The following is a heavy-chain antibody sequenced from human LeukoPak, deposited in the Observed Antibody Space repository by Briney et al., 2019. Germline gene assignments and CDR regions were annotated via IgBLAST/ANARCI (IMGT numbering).Heavy chain of an antibody. CDR3: ARATGLTSHVPFDY. Sequence: SGTLSLTCAVYGGSFSGYYWSWIRQPPGKGLEWIGEINHSGSTNYNPSLKSRVTISVDTSKNQFSLKLSSVTAADTAVYYCARATGLTSHVPFDYWGQGTLVTVSS. J-gene: IGHJ4*02. CDR1: GGSFSGYY. D-gene: IGHD7-27*01. CDR2: INHSGST. V-gene: IGHV4-34*01.